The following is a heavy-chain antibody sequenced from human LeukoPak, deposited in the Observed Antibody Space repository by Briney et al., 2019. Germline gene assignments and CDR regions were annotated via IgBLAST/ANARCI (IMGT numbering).Heavy chain of an antibody. J-gene: IGHJ3*02. CDR3: TRETREKGRGYHQTDAFGI. D-gene: IGHD3-22*01. V-gene: IGHV3-74*01. CDR1: VLTLRLYL. Sequence: GGPLTLPWTTSVLTLRLYLMHWVRQAPGEGLVCVSHKNCCATRPSYADYVKGRFTISKDNAKNLLYLLMNSLRADDTALYYCTRETREKGRGYHQTDAFGIWGQGTMVSVSS. CDR2: KNCCATRP.